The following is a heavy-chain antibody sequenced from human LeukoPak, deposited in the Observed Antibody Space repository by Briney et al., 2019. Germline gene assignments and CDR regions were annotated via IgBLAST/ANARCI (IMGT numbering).Heavy chain of an antibody. V-gene: IGHV3-7*01. CDR2: IKQNGSEK. Sequence: GGSLRLSCAASGFTFSGYWMNWVRQAPGKGLEWVANIKQNGSEKYYVDSVKGRFTISRDNAENSLYLQMNSLRAEDTAVYFCAGGSGWVTDSWGQGTLVTVSS. J-gene: IGHJ4*02. CDR1: GFTFSGYW. CDR3: AGGSGWVTDS. D-gene: IGHD6-19*01.